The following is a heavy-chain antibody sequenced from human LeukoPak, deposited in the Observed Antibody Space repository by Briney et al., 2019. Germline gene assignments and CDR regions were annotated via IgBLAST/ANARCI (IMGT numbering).Heavy chain of an antibody. CDR2: INSDGSST. Sequence: PGGSLRLSCAVSGFTFSNYWMHWVRQAPGKGLVWVSRINSDGSSTSYADAVKGRFTIPRDNAKNTLYLQMNSLRGDDTAVYYCARDLNTAMVIEYWGQGTLVTVSS. CDR1: GFTFSNYW. CDR3: ARDLNTAMVIEY. V-gene: IGHV3-74*01. D-gene: IGHD5-18*01. J-gene: IGHJ4*02.